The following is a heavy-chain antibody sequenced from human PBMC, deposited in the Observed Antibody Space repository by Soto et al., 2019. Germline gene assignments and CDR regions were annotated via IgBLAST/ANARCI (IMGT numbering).Heavy chain of an antibody. J-gene: IGHJ4*02. V-gene: IGHV1-69*02. CDR2: IIPILGIA. Sequence: QVQLVQSGAEVKKPGSSVKVSCKASGGTFSSYTISWVRQAPGQGLEWMGRIIPILGIANYAQKFQGRVTITAEKSTSTAYMELSSLRSEDTAVYYCARGDSGSGREGLDWGQGTLVTVSS. CDR3: ARGDSGSGREGLD. CDR1: GGTFSSYT. D-gene: IGHD3-10*01.